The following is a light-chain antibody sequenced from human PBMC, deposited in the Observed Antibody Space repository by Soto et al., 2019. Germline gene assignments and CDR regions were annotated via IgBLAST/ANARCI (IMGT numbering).Light chain of an antibody. CDR1: QSISSW. Sequence: DIPMTQSPSTLSASVGDRVTITCRASQSISSWLAWYQQKPGKAPKLLIYTASNLKSGVPSTFSGSGSGTEFTLTISILQPDDFATYYCQEYNSDSGLTFGGGTKVEIK. CDR2: TAS. V-gene: IGKV1-5*03. J-gene: IGKJ4*01. CDR3: QEYNSDSGLT.